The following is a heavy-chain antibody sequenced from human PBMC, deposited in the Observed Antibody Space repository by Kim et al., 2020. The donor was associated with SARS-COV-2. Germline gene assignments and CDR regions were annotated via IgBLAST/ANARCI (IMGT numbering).Heavy chain of an antibody. Sequence: TYYADSVKGRFTISRDNSKNTLYLQMNSLRAEDTAVYYCARENYYYGMDVWGQGTTVTVSS. J-gene: IGHJ6*02. CDR3: ARENYYYGMDV. V-gene: IGHV3-53*01. CDR2: T.